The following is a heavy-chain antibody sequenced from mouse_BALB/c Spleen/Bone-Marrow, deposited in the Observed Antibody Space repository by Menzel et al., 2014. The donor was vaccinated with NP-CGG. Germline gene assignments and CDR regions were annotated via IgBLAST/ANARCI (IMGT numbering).Heavy chain of an antibody. CDR1: GFNIKDYY. J-gene: IGHJ4*01. V-gene: IGHV14-1*02. CDR2: IDPENGNT. CDR3: ARGDGYAMDY. Sequence: VHAKQSGAEIVRPGALVKLSCKASGFNIKDYYMQWVKQRPEQGLEWIGWIDPENGNTIYDPKFQGKASITADTSSNTAYLQLSSLTSEDTAVYYCARGDGYAMDYWGQGTSVTVSS.